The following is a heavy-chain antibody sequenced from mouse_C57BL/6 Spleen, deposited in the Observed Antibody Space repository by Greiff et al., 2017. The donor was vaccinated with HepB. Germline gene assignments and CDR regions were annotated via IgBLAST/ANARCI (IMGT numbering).Heavy chain of an antibody. CDR2: FYPGSGSI. Sequence: QVQLQQSGAELVKPGASVKLSCKASGYTFTEYTIHWVKQRSGQGLEWIGWFYPGSGSIKYNEKFKDKATLTADKSSSTVYMELSRLTSEDSAVYFCARHEDPLYYGSSYPLFDYWGQGTTLTVSS. D-gene: IGHD1-1*01. V-gene: IGHV1-62-2*01. CDR1: GYTFTEYT. J-gene: IGHJ2*01. CDR3: ARHEDPLYYGSSYPLFDY.